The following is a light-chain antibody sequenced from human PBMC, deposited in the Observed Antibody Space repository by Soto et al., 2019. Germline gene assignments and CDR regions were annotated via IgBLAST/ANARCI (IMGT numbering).Light chain of an antibody. J-gene: IGKJ5*01. Sequence: AIPMTQSPSSVSASTGDRGTISCRATQTIYKYLAWYQQKPGKPPHLLIYAASTLQSGVPSRFSGSGSGTDFTLTISSLQPEDFATYYCQQLDSYPITFGQGTRLEI. V-gene: IGKV1-8*01. CDR3: QQLDSYPIT. CDR2: AAS. CDR1: QTIYKY.